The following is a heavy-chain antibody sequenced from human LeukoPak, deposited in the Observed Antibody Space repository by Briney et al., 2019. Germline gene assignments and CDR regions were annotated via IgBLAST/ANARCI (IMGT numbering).Heavy chain of an antibody. CDR3: ARGRGLREKGFDY. D-gene: IGHD5-12*01. Sequence: SETLSLTCAVYGGSFSGYYWSWIRQPPKKGLEWIGEINHSGSTNYNPSLKSRVIISVDTSKNQFSLKLSSVTAADTAVYYCARGRGLREKGFDYWGQGTLVTVSS. J-gene: IGHJ4*02. V-gene: IGHV4-34*01. CDR1: GGSFSGYY. CDR2: INHSGST.